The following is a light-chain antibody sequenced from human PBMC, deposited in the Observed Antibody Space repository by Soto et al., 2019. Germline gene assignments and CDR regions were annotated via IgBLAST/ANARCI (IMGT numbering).Light chain of an antibody. CDR3: QQYGTSTWT. CDR2: GAS. Sequence: IVLTQSPGTLYLSPGERATLSWGASQSVSSGYLAWYQQRPGQAPRLLIYGASTRATGIPDRFSGSVSGTDCTITISRLEHEDFSVYYCQQYGTSTWTFGQGTKVDIK. CDR1: QSVSSGY. J-gene: IGKJ1*01. V-gene: IGKV3-20*01.